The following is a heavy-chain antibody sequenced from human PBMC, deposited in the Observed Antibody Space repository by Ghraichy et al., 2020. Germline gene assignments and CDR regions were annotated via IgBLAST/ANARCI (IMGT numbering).Heavy chain of an antibody. CDR2: ISYDGSNK. V-gene: IGHV3-30*04. D-gene: IGHD6-13*01. CDR1: GFTFSSYA. J-gene: IGHJ4*02. Sequence: LNISCAASGFTFSSYAMHWVRQAPGKGLEWVAVISYDGSNKYYADSVKGRFTISRDNSKNTLYLQMNSLRAEDTAVYYCAREKPRIAATGHIDYWGQGTLVTVSS. CDR3: AREKPRIAATGHIDY.